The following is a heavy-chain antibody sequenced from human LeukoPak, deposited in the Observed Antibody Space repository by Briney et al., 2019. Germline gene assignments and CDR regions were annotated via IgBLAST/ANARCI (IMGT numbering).Heavy chain of an antibody. CDR3: AREAGAAAGTEY. CDR1: GGSISSYY. V-gene: IGHV4-59*01. CDR2: IYYSGST. D-gene: IGHD6-13*01. Sequence: PSETLSLTCTVSGGSISSYYWSWIRQPPGKGLEWIGYIYYSGSTNYNPSLKSRVTISVDTSKNQFSLKLSSVTAADTAVYYCAREAGAAAGTEYWGQGTLVTVSS. J-gene: IGHJ4*02.